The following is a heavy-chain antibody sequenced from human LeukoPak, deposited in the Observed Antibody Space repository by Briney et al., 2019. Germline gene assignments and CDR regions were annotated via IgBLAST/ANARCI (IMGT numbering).Heavy chain of an antibody. Sequence: GGSLRLSCAASGFTFSSYAKSWVRQAPGKGLEWVSAISGSGGSTYYADSVKGRFTISRDNSKNTLYLQMNSLRAEDTAVYYCAKTAMWYYYGSGSPNFDYWGQGTLVTVSS. D-gene: IGHD3-10*01. J-gene: IGHJ4*02. CDR1: GFTFSSYA. V-gene: IGHV3-23*01. CDR2: ISGSGGST. CDR3: AKTAMWYYYGSGSPNFDY.